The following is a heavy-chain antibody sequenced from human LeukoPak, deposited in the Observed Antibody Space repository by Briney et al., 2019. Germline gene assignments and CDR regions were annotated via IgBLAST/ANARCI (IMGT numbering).Heavy chain of an antibody. CDR3: ARGSDYDPDYYHNYMDV. Sequence: SETLSLTCTVSSGSINSYFWSWIRQPAGKGLEWIGRIYTSGSTNYNPSLKSRVTMSVDTSKNQFSLKLTSVTAADTAVYYCARGSDYDPDYYHNYMDVWGKGTTVTVSS. D-gene: IGHD5-12*01. V-gene: IGHV4-4*07. J-gene: IGHJ6*03. CDR1: SGSINSYF. CDR2: IYTSGST.